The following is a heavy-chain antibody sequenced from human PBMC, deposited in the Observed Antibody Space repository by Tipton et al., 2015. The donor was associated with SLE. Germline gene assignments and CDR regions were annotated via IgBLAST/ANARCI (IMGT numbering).Heavy chain of an antibody. CDR1: GGPISSYY. V-gene: IGHV4-59*01. J-gene: IGHJ6*02. CDR3: AIPLEGEGRYGMDV. D-gene: IGHD1-1*01. CDR2: IYYSGST. Sequence: TLSLTCTVSGGPISSYYWSWIRQPPGKGLEWIGYIYYSGSTNYNPSLKSRVTISVDTSKNQFSLKLSSVTAADTAVYYCAIPLEGEGRYGMDVWGQGTTVTVSS.